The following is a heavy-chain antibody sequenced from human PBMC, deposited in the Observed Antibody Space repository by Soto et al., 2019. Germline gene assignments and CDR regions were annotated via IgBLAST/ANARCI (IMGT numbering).Heavy chain of an antibody. V-gene: IGHV4-39*01. CDR3: ARHIAATKFGGWFDP. CDR1: GGSISSSSYY. D-gene: IGHD6-13*01. CDR2: IYYSGST. Sequence: QLQLQESGPGLVKPSETLSLTCTVSGGSISSSSYYWGWIRQPPGKGLEWIGSIYYSGSTYYNPSLKSRVTISVDTSKNQFSLKLSSVTAADTAVYYCARHIAATKFGGWFDPWGQGTLVTVSS. J-gene: IGHJ5*02.